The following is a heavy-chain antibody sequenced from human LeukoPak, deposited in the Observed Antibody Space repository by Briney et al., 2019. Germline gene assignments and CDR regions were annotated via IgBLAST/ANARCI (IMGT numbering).Heavy chain of an antibody. D-gene: IGHD6-13*01. CDR2: ISSSSSYI. CDR3: ARALLRGIAAVATIDY. J-gene: IGHJ4*02. Sequence: GGPLRLSCAASGFTFSSYSMNWVRQAPGKGLEWVSSISSSSSYIYYADSVKGRFTISRDNAKNSLYLQMNSLRAEDTAVYYCARALLRGIAAVATIDYWGQGTLVTVSS. V-gene: IGHV3-21*01. CDR1: GFTFSSYS.